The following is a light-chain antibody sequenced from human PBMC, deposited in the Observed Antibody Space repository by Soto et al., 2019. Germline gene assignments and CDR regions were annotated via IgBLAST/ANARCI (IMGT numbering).Light chain of an antibody. V-gene: IGLV2-14*03. Sequence: QSVLTQPSSVSWSPGQSITISCTGTSIDFGGYNYVSWYQHHPGKAPKLMIYDVSDRPSGGSNRLSGSKYGNTDSMTISGLKAEDEDDYYCNSYTSNNTPVFGTGTKVTVL. CDR2: DVS. CDR1: SIDFGGYNY. CDR3: NSYTSNNTPV. J-gene: IGLJ1*01.